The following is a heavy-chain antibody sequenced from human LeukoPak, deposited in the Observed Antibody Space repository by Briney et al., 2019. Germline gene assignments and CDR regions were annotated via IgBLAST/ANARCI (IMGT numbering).Heavy chain of an antibody. CDR3: ARDGYYYYYMDV. V-gene: IGHV3-74*01. CDR1: GFTFSSYW. CDR2: INSDGSST. Sequence: GGSLRLSCAASGFTFSSYWMHWVRQAPGKGLVWVSRINSDGSSTSYADPVKGRFTISRDNAKNTLYLQMNSLRAEDTAVYYCARDGYYYYYMDVWGKGTTVTVSS. J-gene: IGHJ6*03.